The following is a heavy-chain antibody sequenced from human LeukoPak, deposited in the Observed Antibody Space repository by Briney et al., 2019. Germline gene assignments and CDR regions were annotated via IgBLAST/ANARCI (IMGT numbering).Heavy chain of an antibody. J-gene: IGHJ5*02. CDR1: GYTFTGYY. Sequence: ASVKVSCKASGYTFTGYYMHWVRQAPGQGLEWMGWINPNSGGTNYAQKFQGRVTMTSDTSISTAYMELSRLRSDDTAVYYCARHPDIVVVPAAIWFDPWGQGTLVTVSS. CDR2: INPNSGGT. V-gene: IGHV1-2*02. CDR3: ARHPDIVVVPAAIWFDP. D-gene: IGHD2-2*02.